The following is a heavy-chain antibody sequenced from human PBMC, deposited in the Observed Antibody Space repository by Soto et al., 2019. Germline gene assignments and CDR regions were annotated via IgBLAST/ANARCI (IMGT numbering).Heavy chain of an antibody. V-gene: IGHV4-30-4*01. CDR3: ARDICGAVAPGCGMDV. CDR1: GGSISSGDYY. CDR2: IYYSGST. J-gene: IGHJ6*02. D-gene: IGHD6-19*01. Sequence: QVQLQESGPGLVKPSQTLSLTCTVSGGSISSGDYYWSWIRQPPGKGLEWIGYIYYSGSTYYNPSLKSRVTISVDTSKNQFSLKLSSVTAADTAVYYCARDICGAVAPGCGMDVWGQGTTVTVSS.